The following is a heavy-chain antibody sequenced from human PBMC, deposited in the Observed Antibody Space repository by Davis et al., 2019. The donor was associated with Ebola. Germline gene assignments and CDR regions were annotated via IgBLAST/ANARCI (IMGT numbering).Heavy chain of an antibody. CDR3: AKGYCSSQGCSYYFDY. CDR1: GFTFSSYA. D-gene: IGHD2-2*01. V-gene: IGHV3-30-3*01. Sequence: GGSLRLSCAASGFTFSSYAMHWVRQAPGKGLEWVAVISYDGSNKYYADSVKGRFTISRDNSRNTLFLHAHSLRAEDTAVYYCAKGYCSSQGCSYYFDYWGQGTLVTVSS. CDR2: ISYDGSNK. J-gene: IGHJ4*02.